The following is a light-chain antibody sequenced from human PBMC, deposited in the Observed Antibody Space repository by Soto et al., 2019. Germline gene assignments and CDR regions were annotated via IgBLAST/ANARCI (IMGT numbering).Light chain of an antibody. V-gene: IGKV1-5*01. CDR3: QQYNSYWT. CDR1: QSIGRW. CDR2: DAS. Sequence: EIKMSLSLSTLSATIGDRVTITCRASQSIGRWLAWYQQKPGKAPKVLIYDASTLKSGVPSRFSGSGSGTDFTLTISSLQPDDFAIYYCQQYNSYWTFGQRSMA. J-gene: IGKJ1*01.